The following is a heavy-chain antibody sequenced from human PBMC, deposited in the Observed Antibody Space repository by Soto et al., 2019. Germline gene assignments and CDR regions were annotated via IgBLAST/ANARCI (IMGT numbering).Heavy chain of an antibody. V-gene: IGHV1-2*02. D-gene: IGHD1-26*01. Sequence: QVQLVQSGAELKKPGASVKVSCKGSGYTFTGYYIHWVRQTPGQGPEWMGEISPQTGGTKDAQKYQGRVTMPRDTSITTVYMELSNLSPDDTAVYYCGRGRSGELVIFYWGQGTLVTVSS. CDR3: GRGRSGELVIFY. CDR2: ISPQTGGT. J-gene: IGHJ4*02. CDR1: GYTFTGYY.